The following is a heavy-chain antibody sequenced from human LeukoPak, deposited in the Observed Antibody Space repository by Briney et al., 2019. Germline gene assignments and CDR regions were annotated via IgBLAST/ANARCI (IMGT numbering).Heavy chain of an antibody. J-gene: IGHJ5*02. D-gene: IGHD3-3*01. CDR1: GGSISSYH. V-gene: IGHV4-59*01. CDR3: ARDFQGITTFGVAPPGGFDP. CDR2: IYYSGST. Sequence: SETLSLTCTVSGGSISSYHWSWMRQPPGKGLEWIGYIYYSGSTNYNPSLKSRVTISVDTSKNQFSLQPKSVTAADTALYYCARDFQGITTFGVAPPGGFDPWGQGTLVIVSS.